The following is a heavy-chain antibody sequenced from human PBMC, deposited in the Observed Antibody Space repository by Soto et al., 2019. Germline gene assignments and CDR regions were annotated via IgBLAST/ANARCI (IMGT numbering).Heavy chain of an antibody. Sequence: ASVKVSCKASGYTFTSYGISWVRQAPGQGLESMGWISAYNVNTNYAQKLQGRVTMTTDTSTSTAYMKLRSLRSDDTAVYYCARDSYYYNSSCYRQDYYYYGMDVWGQGTTVTVSS. V-gene: IGHV1-18*04. J-gene: IGHJ6*02. D-gene: IGHD3-22*01. CDR1: GYTFTSYG. CDR3: ARDSYYYNSSCYRQDYYYYGMDV. CDR2: ISAYNVNT.